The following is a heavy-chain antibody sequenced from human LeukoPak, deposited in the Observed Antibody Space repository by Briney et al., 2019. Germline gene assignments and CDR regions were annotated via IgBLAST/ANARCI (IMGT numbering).Heavy chain of an antibody. J-gene: IGHJ4*02. D-gene: IGHD2-8*01. V-gene: IGHV3-30-3*01. CDR2: ISYDGSNK. CDR3: ARLILYPGYYFDY. CDR1: GFTFSSYA. Sequence: PGGSLRLSCAASGFTFSSYAMHWVRQAPGKGLEWVAVISYDGSNKYYADSVKGRFTISRDNSKNTLYLQMNSLRAEDTAVYYCARLILYPGYYFDYWGQGTLVTVSS.